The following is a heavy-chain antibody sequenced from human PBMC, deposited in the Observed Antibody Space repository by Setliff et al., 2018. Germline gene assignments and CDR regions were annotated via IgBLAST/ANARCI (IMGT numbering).Heavy chain of an antibody. CDR3: AREGQQLVREYFQH. CDR2: MNPNSGNT. Sequence: ASVKVSCKASGYTFTSYDINWVRQATGQGFEWMGWMNPNSGNTGYAQKFQGRVTMTRNTSISTAYMELSSLRSEDTAVYYCAREGQQLVREYFQHWGQGTLVTVSS. V-gene: IGHV1-8*01. J-gene: IGHJ1*01. CDR1: GYTFTSYD. D-gene: IGHD6-13*01.